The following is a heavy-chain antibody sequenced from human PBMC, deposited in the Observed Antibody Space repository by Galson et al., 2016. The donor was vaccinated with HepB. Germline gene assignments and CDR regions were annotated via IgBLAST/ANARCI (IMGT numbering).Heavy chain of an antibody. CDR3: ARDLREDWWQAGGYGMDV. D-gene: IGHD2-8*02. CDR1: GFTFISYI. Sequence: SLRLSCAASGFTFISYILHWVRQAPGKGLEWVAVMSVDGSHRYYADSVKGRFTISRDNSKNTLYLQMNSLRAEDTAVYYCARDLREDWWQAGGYGMDVWGKGTTVTVSS. CDR2: MSVDGSHR. V-gene: IGHV3-30*07. J-gene: IGHJ6*04.